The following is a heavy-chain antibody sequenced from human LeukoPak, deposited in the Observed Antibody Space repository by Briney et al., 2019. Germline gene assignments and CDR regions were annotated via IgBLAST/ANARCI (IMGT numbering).Heavy chain of an antibody. Sequence: SETLSLTCAVYGGSFSGYYWSWIRQPPGKGLEWIGYIYYSGSTNYNPSLKSRVTISVDTSKNQFSLKLSSVTAADTAVHYCARDRGYYDHDAFDIWGQGTMVTVSS. D-gene: IGHD3-22*01. V-gene: IGHV4-59*01. CDR2: IYYSGST. CDR1: GGSFSGYY. J-gene: IGHJ3*02. CDR3: ARDRGYYDHDAFDI.